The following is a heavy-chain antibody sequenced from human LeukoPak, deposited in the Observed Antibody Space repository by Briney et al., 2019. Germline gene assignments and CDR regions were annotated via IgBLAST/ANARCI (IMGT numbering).Heavy chain of an antibody. CDR3: ARDGYYDSSGYYY. J-gene: IGHJ4*02. Sequence: PGGSLRLSCAASGFTFRSNYMSWVRQAPGKGLEWVSVIYSGGSTDYADSVKGRFTISRDNSKNTLYLEMNSLRVEDTAVYYCARDGYYDSSGYYYWGQGTLVTVSS. CDR2: IYSGGST. V-gene: IGHV3-66*01. D-gene: IGHD3-22*01. CDR1: GFTFRSNY.